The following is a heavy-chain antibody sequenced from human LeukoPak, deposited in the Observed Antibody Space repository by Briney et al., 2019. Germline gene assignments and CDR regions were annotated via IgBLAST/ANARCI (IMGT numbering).Heavy chain of an antibody. V-gene: IGHV1-2*02. CDR3: AGDRAILAMDYEFDY. Sequence: GASVKVSCKASGYTFTGYYMHWVRQAPGQGLECMGWINPKSGGTNYAQKFQGRVTMTRDTSINTAYMDLSSLRSDDTAVYYCAGDRAILAMDYEFDYWGQGTLVTVSS. D-gene: IGHD3-16*01. CDR1: GYTFTGYY. CDR2: INPKSGGT. J-gene: IGHJ4*02.